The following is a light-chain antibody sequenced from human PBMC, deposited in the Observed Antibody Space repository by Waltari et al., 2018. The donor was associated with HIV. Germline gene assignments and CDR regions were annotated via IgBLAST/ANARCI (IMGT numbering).Light chain of an antibody. CDR1: TSNLGAGYD. V-gene: IGLV1-40*01. CDR3: QCQDTSRSAVM. CDR2: ENN. Sequence: SVVTQPPSVSGAPGQRITLSCSGSTSNLGAGYDVHWYQQLPGRAPKAIIYENNKRPSGVPDRFSGSKDGTSTSVAITGLQAEDEAEYDCQCQDTSRSAVMFGGGTTLTVL. J-gene: IGLJ3*02.